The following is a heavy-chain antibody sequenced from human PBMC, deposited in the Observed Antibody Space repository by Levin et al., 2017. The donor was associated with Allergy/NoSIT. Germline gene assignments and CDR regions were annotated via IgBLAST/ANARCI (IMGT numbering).Heavy chain of an antibody. V-gene: IGHV5-51*01. J-gene: IGHJ5*02. Sequence: GESLISCQISGFTFTRNWIGWVRQKPGKGLQWVGVIHPDDSDIIYNPAFQGHVTISADKSTSTAYLQWSSLQASDAGIYYCAIGGSNRWFDPWGQGTLVTVSS. CDR3: AIGGSNRWFDP. CDR2: IHPDDSDI. D-gene: IGHD3-16*02. CDR1: GFTFTRNW.